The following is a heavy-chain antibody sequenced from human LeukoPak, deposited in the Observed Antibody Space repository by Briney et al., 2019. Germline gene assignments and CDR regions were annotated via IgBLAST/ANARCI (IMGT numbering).Heavy chain of an antibody. D-gene: IGHD3-22*01. V-gene: IGHV2-5*02. CDR3: AHRGTYYDSRGYYHGY. J-gene: IGHJ4*02. CDR2: IYWDDDK. Sequence: SGPTLVNPTQTLTLTCTFSGFSLTTSGVGVGWIRQPPGKALEWLALIYWDDDKRYSPSLKSRLTITKDTSKNQVVLTMTNMDPADTATYYCAHRGTYYDSRGYYHGYWGQGTLVTVSS. CDR1: GFSLTTSGVG.